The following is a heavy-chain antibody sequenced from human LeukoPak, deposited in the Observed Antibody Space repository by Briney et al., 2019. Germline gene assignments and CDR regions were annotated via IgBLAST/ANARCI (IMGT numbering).Heavy chain of an antibody. V-gene: IGHV4-34*01. J-gene: IGHJ4*02. D-gene: IGHD3-3*01. Sequence: SETLSLTCAVYGGSFSGYYWSWIRRPPGKGLEWIGEINHSGSTNYNPSLKSRVTISVDTSKNQFSLKLSSVTAADTAVYYCARASPENDFFDYWGQGTLVTVSS. CDR2: INHSGST. CDR3: ARASPENDFFDY. CDR1: GGSFSGYY.